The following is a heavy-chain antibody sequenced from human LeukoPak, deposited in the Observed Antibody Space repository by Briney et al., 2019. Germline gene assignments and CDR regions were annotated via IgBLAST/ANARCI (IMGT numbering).Heavy chain of an antibody. CDR2: MNPNSGNT. D-gene: IGHD3-16*02. J-gene: IGHJ4*02. Sequence: ASVKVSCKASGYTFTSYDINWVRQATGQGLEWMGWMNPNSGNTGYAQKFQGRVTMTRNTSISTAYMELSSLRSADTAVYYCARGNYDYVWGSYRSRRDFDYWGQGTLVTVSS. CDR3: ARGNYDYVWGSYRSRRDFDY. CDR1: GYTFTSYD. V-gene: IGHV1-8*01.